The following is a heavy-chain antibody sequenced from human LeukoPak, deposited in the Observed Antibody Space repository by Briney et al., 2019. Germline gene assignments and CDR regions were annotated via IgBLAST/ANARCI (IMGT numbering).Heavy chain of an antibody. V-gene: IGHV3-30*18. Sequence: EGSLRLSCAATGFTFSSYGMHWVRQAPGKGLEWVAVISYDGSNKYYADSVKGRFTISRDNSKNTLYLQMNSLRAEDTAVYYCAKGWPATRYWGQGTVVTVSS. D-gene: IGHD2-15*01. CDR3: AKGWPATRY. J-gene: IGHJ4*02. CDR2: ISYDGSNK. CDR1: GFTFSSYG.